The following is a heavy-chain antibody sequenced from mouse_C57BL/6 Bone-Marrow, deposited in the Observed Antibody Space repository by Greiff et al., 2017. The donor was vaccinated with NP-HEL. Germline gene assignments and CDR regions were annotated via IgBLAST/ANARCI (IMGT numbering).Heavy chain of an antibody. Sequence: LQESGPGLVKPSQSLFLTCSITGFPITSGYYWIWIRQSPGKPLEWMGYITHSGETFYNPSLQSPISITRATSKNQFFLQLNSVTTEDTAMYYCAGADGYSWYFDVWGTGTTVTVSS. D-gene: IGHD2-3*01. CDR2: ITHSGET. V-gene: IGHV12-3*01. J-gene: IGHJ1*03. CDR1: GFPITSGYY. CDR3: AGADGYSWYFDV.